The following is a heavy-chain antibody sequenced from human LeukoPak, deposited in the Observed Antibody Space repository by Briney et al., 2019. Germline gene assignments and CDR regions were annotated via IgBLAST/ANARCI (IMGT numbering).Heavy chain of an antibody. D-gene: IGHD5-12*01. J-gene: IGHJ4*02. V-gene: IGHV4-59*08. CDR1: GGSINNFY. CDR2: ISYSGST. CDR3: ARRGGYTGYDRD. Sequence: EPSATLSLTCTISGGSINNFYWSWIRQPPGKGLEWIGYISYSGSTNYSPSLKSRVTISFDTSNNHFSLKLSAVAAADTAVYYCARRGGYTGYDRDWGQGTLVTVSS.